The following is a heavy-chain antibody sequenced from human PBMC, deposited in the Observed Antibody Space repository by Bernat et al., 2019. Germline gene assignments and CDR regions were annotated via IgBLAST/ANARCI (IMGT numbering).Heavy chain of an antibody. V-gene: IGHV3-33*01. CDR3: ARLGSRWSLDY. CDR2: IWYDGSNK. J-gene: IGHJ4*02. CDR1: GFTFSSYG. Sequence: LVESGGGVVQPGRSLRLSCAASGFTFSSYGMHWVRQAPGKGLEWVAVIWYDGSNKYYADSVKGRFTISRDNSKNTMHMQMNSLRVEDTAVYYCARLGSRWSLDYWGQGTLLTVSS. D-gene: IGHD6-13*01.